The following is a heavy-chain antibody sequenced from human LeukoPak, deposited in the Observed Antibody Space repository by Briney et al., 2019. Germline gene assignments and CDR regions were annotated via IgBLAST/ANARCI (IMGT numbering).Heavy chain of an antibody. CDR2: TYYSGST. Sequence: SETLSLTCTVSGGSISSSGFYWGWIRQPPGKWLEWIGTTYYSGSTYYNPSLKSRVTIYVDKSMNQFFLKLRSVTAADTAVYYCARHAALDTKRGWNNHNWFDPWGQGTLVTVSS. J-gene: IGHJ5*02. CDR3: ARHAALDTKRGWNNHNWFDP. D-gene: IGHD5-18*01. CDR1: GGSISSSGFY. V-gene: IGHV4-39*01.